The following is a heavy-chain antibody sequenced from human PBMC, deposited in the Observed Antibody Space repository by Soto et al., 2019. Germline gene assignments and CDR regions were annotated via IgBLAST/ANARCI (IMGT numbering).Heavy chain of an antibody. CDR2: IIPIFGTA. D-gene: IGHD3-22*01. CDR1: GGTFSSYA. Sequence: SVKVSCKASGGTFSSYAISWVRQAPGQGLEWMGGIIPIFGTANYAQKFQGRVTITADKSTSTAYMELSSLRSEDTAVYYCATNVDYYHSSGYTPAYWGQGTLVTVSS. J-gene: IGHJ4*02. V-gene: IGHV1-69*06. CDR3: ATNVDYYHSSGYTPAY.